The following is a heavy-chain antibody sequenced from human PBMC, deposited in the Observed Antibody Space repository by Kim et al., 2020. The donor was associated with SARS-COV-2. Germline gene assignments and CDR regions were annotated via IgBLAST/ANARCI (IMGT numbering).Heavy chain of an antibody. D-gene: IGHD3-10*01. J-gene: IGHJ4*02. CDR1: GFSFSTYY. CDR3: TREGIVAPEVRGPDY. V-gene: IGHV3-7*01. CDR2: IKQDGTEK. Sequence: GGSLRLSCAGSGFSFSTYYISWVRRAPGKGLEWVANIKQDGTEKSHVDSVKGRFTISRDNARHSVYLQMDGLRVEDTAVYYCTREGIVAPEVRGPDYWGQGPLVTVSS.